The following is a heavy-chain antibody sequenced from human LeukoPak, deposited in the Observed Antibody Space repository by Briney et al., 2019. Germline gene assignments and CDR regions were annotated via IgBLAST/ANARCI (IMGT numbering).Heavy chain of an antibody. CDR3: AKDYNSAWPGAEYFQH. CDR1: EFTFSSYS. J-gene: IGHJ1*01. CDR2: ISGSGDFT. V-gene: IGHV3-23*01. Sequence: GGSLRRSCAASEFTFSSYSMSWVRQAPGQGLEWVAGISGSGDFTNYADSVKGRFTISRDNSKNTLYLQMNSLRAEDTAVYYCAKDYNSAWPGAEYFQHWGQGTLVTVSS. D-gene: IGHD3-22*01.